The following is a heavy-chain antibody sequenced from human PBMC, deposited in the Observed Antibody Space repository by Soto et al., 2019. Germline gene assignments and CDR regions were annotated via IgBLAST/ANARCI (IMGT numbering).Heavy chain of an antibody. Sequence: GGSLRLSCAASGFTFSGSAMHWVRQASGKGLEWVGRIRSKANSYATAYAASVKGRFTISRDDSKNTAYLQMNSLKTEDTAVYYCTRQNYYDSSGTGALDIWGQGTMVTVSS. J-gene: IGHJ3*02. CDR2: IRSKANSYAT. CDR3: TRQNYYDSSGTGALDI. CDR1: GFTFSGSA. V-gene: IGHV3-73*01. D-gene: IGHD3-22*01.